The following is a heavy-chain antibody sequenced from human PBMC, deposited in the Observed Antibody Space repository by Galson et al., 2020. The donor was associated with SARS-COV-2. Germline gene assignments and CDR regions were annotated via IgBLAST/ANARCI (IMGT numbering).Heavy chain of an antibody. J-gene: IGHJ4*02. CDR3: ARDGYGDGFDY. V-gene: IGHV3-7*01. D-gene: IGHD4-17*01. CDR1: GFTFSSYW. CDR2: IKQDGSEK. Sequence: QLGESLKISCAASGFTFSSYWMSWVRQAPGKGLEWVANIKQDGSEKYYVDSVKGRFTISRDNAKNSLYLQMNSLRAEDTAVYYCARDGYGDGFDYWGQGTLVTVSS.